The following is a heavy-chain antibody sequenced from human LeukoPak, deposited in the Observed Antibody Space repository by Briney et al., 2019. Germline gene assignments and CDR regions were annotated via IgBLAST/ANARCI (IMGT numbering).Heavy chain of an antibody. CDR2: ISGSGDST. CDR3: ARDGLAYCGGDCSRGAFDI. J-gene: IGHJ3*02. V-gene: IGHV3-23*01. D-gene: IGHD2-21*02. Sequence: GGSLRLSCAASGFTFSNYAMRWVRQAPGKGLEWVSGISGSGDSTYYADSVKGRFTISRDNAKNSLYLQMNSLRAEDTAVYYCARDGLAYCGGDCSRGAFDIWGQGTMVTVSS. CDR1: GFTFSNYA.